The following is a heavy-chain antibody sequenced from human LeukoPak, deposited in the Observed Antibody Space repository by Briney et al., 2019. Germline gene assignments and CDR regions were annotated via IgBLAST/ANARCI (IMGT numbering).Heavy chain of an antibody. V-gene: IGHV4-59*01. D-gene: IGHD4-17*01. J-gene: IGHJ3*02. CDR2: IYYSGST. CDR1: GGSISSYY. CDR3: ARDKGGDYVRVAFDI. Sequence: PSETLSLTCTVSGGSISSYYWSWIRQPPGKGLEWIGYIYYSGSTNYNTSLKSRVTISVDTSKNQFSLKLSSVTAADTAVYYCARDKGGDYVRVAFDIWGQGTMVTVSS.